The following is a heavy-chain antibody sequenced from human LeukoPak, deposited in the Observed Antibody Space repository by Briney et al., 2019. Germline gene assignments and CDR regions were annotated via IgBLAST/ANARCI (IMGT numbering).Heavy chain of an antibody. CDR1: GGSISSYY. D-gene: IGHD6-13*01. V-gene: IGHV4-59*01. CDR2: IYYSGST. Sequence: SETLSLTCTVSGGSISSYYLSWIRQPPGKGLEWIGYIYYSGSTNYNPSLKSRVTISVDTSKNQFSLKLSSVTAADTAVYYCARDPGWYSRAFDPWGQGTLVTVSS. CDR3: ARDPGWYSRAFDP. J-gene: IGHJ5*02.